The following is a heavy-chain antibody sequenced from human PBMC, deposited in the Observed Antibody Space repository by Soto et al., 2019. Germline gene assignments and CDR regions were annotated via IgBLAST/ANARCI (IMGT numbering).Heavy chain of an antibody. V-gene: IGHV1-69*01. D-gene: IGHD6-19*01. Sequence: QVQLVQSGAEVKKPGSSVKVSCKASGGTFSSYAISWVRQAPGQGLEWMGGIIPIFGTANYAQKCQGRVTITADESTSTADMELSSLRSEDTAVYYCARGGSSGWYPPLGYWGQGTLVTVSS. J-gene: IGHJ4*02. CDR3: ARGGSSGWYPPLGY. CDR1: GGTFSSYA. CDR2: IIPIFGTA.